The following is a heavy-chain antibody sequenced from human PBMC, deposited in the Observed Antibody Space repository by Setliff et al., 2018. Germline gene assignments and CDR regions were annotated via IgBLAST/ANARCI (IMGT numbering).Heavy chain of an antibody. CDR2: IYYSGST. CDR3: ARLSQGDGYNYRYYFDY. J-gene: IGHJ4*02. Sequence: LSLTCTVSGGSISSSSYYWGWIRQPPGKGLEWIGSIYYSGSTYYNPSLKSRVTISVDSSKNQFSLKLSSVTAADTAVYYCARLSQGDGYNYRYYFDYWGQGTLVTVSS. D-gene: IGHD1-1*01. V-gene: IGHV4-39*01. CDR1: GGSISSSSYY.